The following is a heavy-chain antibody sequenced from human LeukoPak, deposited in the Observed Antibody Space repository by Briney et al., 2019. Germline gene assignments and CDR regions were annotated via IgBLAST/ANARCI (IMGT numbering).Heavy chain of an antibody. CDR1: GFTFSSYA. Sequence: QAGGSLRLSCAASGFTFSSYAMSWVRQAPGKGLEWVSAISGSGGSTYYADSVKGRFTISRDNSKNTLYLQMNSLRAEDTAVYYCAKAVDDYGDYYFDYWGQGTLVTVSS. CDR2: ISGSGGST. J-gene: IGHJ4*02. D-gene: IGHD4-17*01. V-gene: IGHV3-23*01. CDR3: AKAVDDYGDYYFDY.